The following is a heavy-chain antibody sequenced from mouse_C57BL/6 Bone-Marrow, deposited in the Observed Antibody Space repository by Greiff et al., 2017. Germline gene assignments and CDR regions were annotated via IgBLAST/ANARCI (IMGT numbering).Heavy chain of an antibody. CDR3: AVGPHYYGSFYYFDY. J-gene: IGHJ2*01. D-gene: IGHD1-1*01. CDR1: GYTFTNYW. CDR2: IYPGGGYT. Sequence: VQLQQSGAELVRPGTSVTMSCKASGYTFTNYWIGWAKQRPGHGLEWIGDIYPGGGYTNYNEKFKGKATLTADKSSSTAYMQFSSLTSEDSAIYYCAVGPHYYGSFYYFDYWGQGTTLTVSS. V-gene: IGHV1-63*01.